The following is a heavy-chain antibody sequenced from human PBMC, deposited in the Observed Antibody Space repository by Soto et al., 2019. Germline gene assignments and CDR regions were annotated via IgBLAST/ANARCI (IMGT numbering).Heavy chain of an antibody. Sequence: QITLKESGPTLVKPTQTLTLTCAFSGLSLTTNGLSVGWVRQPPGKALEWLALIYWDDDKRYSPSLKSRLTINRNTSKNQVVLTMTNMDPVDTATYYCAHSSTDLNHAMDVWGKGTTVSVSS. CDR2: IYWDDDK. CDR3: AHSSTDLNHAMDV. CDR1: GLSLTTNGLS. J-gene: IGHJ6*03. V-gene: IGHV2-5*02. D-gene: IGHD3-3*01.